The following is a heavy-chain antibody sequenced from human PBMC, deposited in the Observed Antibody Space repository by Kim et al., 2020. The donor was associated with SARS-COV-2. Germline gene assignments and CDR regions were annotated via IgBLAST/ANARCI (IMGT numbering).Heavy chain of an antibody. V-gene: IGHV3-30*04. J-gene: IGHJ6*02. CDR2: ISYDAPYK. CDR3: VRERSGHHLSPNMDV. Sequence: GGSLRLSCAAAGFTFSTYAMHWVRQAPGKGLEWVTVISYDAPYKSYADSMKGRFTVSRDDSKNMLFLDMNSLRVEDTAVYYCVRERSGHHLSPNMDVWGRGTSVTVSS. CDR1: GFTFSTYA. D-gene: IGHD3-10*01.